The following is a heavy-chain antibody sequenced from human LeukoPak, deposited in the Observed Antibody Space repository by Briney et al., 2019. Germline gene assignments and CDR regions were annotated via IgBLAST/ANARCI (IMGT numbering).Heavy chain of an antibody. V-gene: IGHV3-30*18. Sequence: GGSLRLSCSASGFTFIRYGMNWVRQAPGKGLEWVAVISYDGNNKYYADSVKGRFTISRDISKNTLYLQMNSLRPEGTAVYYCAELGITMIGGVWGKGTTVTISS. CDR1: GFTFIRYG. CDR3: AELGITMIGGV. D-gene: IGHD3-10*02. CDR2: ISYDGNNK. J-gene: IGHJ6*04.